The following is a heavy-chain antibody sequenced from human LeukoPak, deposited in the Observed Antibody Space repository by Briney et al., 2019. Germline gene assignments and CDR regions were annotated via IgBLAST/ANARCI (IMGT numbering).Heavy chain of an antibody. Sequence: PGGSLRLSCAASGFTFDDYAMHWVRQAPGKGLEWVSLISGDGGSTYYADSVKGRFTISRDNSKNSLYLQMSSLRTEDTALYYCAKELGYCSGGSCYEYGMDVWGQGTTVTVSS. J-gene: IGHJ6*02. CDR2: ISGDGGST. CDR3: AKELGYCSGGSCYEYGMDV. D-gene: IGHD2-15*01. CDR1: GFTFDDYA. V-gene: IGHV3-43*02.